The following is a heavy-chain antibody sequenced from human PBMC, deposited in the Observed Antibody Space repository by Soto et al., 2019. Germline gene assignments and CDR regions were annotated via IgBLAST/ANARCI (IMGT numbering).Heavy chain of an antibody. D-gene: IGHD1-26*01. CDR2: IYYSGST. CDR1: GGSISSYY. Sequence: WETLSLTCTVSGGSISSYYWSWIRQPPGKGLEWIGYIYYSGSTNYNPSLKSRVTISVDTSKNQFSLKLSSVTAADTAVYYCANLIVFHSSYYHDYWGHGTLVTVS. CDR3: ANLIVFHSSYYHDY. V-gene: IGHV4-59*01. J-gene: IGHJ4*01.